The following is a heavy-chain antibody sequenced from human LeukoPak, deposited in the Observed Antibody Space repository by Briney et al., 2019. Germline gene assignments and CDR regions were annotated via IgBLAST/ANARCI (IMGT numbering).Heavy chain of an antibody. CDR1: GGSISSYY. Sequence: SETLSLTCTVSGGSISSYYWSWIRQPPGKGLEWIGYIYYSGSTNYNPSLKSRVTISVDTSKNQISLKLSSVTAADTAVYYCARQEKYYDILTGYSAYYFDYWGQGTLVTVSS. CDR2: IYYSGST. V-gene: IGHV4-59*08. D-gene: IGHD3-9*01. J-gene: IGHJ4*02. CDR3: ARQEKYYDILTGYSAYYFDY.